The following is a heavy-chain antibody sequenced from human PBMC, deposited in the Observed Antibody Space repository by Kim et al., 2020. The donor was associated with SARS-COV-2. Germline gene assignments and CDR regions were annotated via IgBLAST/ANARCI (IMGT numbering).Heavy chain of an antibody. Sequence: GGSLRLSCAASGFTLSSDAMSWVRQAPGKGLEWVSAIGGRTFYVDSVKGRFTISRDNSKNTLYLQMNSLRAEDTAIYYCAKCNKYTSGWCNWLDPWGQGTLVIVSS. CDR3: AKCNKYTSGWCNWLDP. CDR1: GFTLSSDA. D-gene: IGHD6-19*01. CDR2: IGGRT. V-gene: IGHV3-23*01. J-gene: IGHJ5*02.